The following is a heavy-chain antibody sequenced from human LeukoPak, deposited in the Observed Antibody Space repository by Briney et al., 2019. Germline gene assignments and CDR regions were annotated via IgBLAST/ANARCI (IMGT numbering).Heavy chain of an antibody. CDR3: ARNLVGDSSGYYIGY. D-gene: IGHD3-22*01. CDR2: INPSGGST. CDR1: GYTFTSYY. Sequence: ASVKLSCKASGYTFTSYYMHWVRQAPGQGLEWMGIINPSGGSTSYAQKSQGRVTMTRDTSTSTVYMELSSMRSEDTAVYYWARNLVGDSSGYYIGYWGQGNLGTVSS. J-gene: IGHJ4*02. V-gene: IGHV1-46*01.